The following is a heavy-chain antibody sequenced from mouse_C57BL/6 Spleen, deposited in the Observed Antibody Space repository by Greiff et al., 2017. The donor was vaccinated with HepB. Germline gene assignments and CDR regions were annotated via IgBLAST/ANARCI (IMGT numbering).Heavy chain of an antibody. Sequence: VQLQQSGPGLVQPSQSLSITCTVSGFSLTSYGVHWVRQSPGKGLEWLGVIWRGGSTDYNAAFMSRLSITKDNSKSQVFFKMNSLQADDTAIYYCAKNSYGSRNWYFDVWGTGTTVTVSS. CDR3: AKNSYGSRNWYFDV. D-gene: IGHD1-1*01. CDR1: GFSLTSYG. V-gene: IGHV2-5*01. CDR2: IWRGGST. J-gene: IGHJ1*03.